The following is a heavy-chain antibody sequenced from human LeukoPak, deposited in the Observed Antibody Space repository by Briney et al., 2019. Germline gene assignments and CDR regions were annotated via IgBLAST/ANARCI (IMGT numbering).Heavy chain of an antibody. V-gene: IGHV3-48*02. CDR3: ARDLPPFDY. Sequence: GGSLRLSCAASGFTFSDYSMSWVRQAPGKGLEWVSYISSGSSTMYYADSVMGRFTISRDNAKNSLYLQMNSLRDEDTAVYFCARDLPPFDYWGQGTLVTVSS. CDR1: GFTFSDYS. J-gene: IGHJ4*02. CDR2: ISSGSSTM.